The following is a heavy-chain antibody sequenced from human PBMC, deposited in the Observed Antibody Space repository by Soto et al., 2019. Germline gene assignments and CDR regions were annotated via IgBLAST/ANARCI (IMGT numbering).Heavy chain of an antibody. V-gene: IGHV4-59*01. CDR2: IYYSGST. Sequence: SETLSLTCTVSGGSISSYYLSWIRQPPGKGLEWIGYIYYSGSTSYNPSLKSRVTISVDTSKNQFSLKLSSVTAADTAVYYCARDLYGDYYYYMDVWGKGTTVTVSS. CDR1: GGSISSYY. D-gene: IGHD4-17*01. J-gene: IGHJ6*03. CDR3: ARDLYGDYYYYMDV.